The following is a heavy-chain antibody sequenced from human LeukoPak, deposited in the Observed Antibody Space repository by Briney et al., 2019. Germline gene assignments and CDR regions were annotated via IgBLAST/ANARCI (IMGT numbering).Heavy chain of an antibody. CDR1: GYSFTSYW. V-gene: IGHV5-51*01. CDR3: ARDGGDCSSTSCYISAPDY. D-gene: IGHD2-2*02. CDR2: IYPGDSDT. Sequence: GESLKISCKGSGYSFTSYWIGWVRQMPGKGLEWMGNIYPGDSDTRYSPSFQGQVTISADKSISTAYLQWSSLKASDTAMYYCARDGGDCSSTSCYISAPDYWGQGTLVTVSS. J-gene: IGHJ4*02.